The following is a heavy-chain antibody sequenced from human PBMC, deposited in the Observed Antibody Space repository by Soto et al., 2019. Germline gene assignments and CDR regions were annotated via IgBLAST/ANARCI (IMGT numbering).Heavy chain of an antibody. Sequence: EVQLVESGGGLVQPGRSLRLSCTASGFIFGDYAMSWFRQAPGKGLEWIGFIRNKAYGGTTEYAASVKGRFSISWDDSKSIAYVQMNSLKTEDTAVYYCARMVRGYCTCNNCPRPDYWGQGTLVTVSS. CDR1: GFIFGDYA. CDR2: IRNKAYGGTT. CDR3: ARMVRGYCTCNNCPRPDY. V-gene: IGHV3-49*03. J-gene: IGHJ4*02. D-gene: IGHD2-2*01.